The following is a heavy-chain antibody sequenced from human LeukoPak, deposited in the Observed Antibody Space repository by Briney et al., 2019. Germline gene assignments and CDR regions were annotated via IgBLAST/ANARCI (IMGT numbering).Heavy chain of an antibody. D-gene: IGHD6-13*01. CDR3: AREKQQLAPPPYYMDV. J-gene: IGHJ6*03. Sequence: ASVKVSCKASGYTFTSYAMNWVRQAPGQGLEWMGWINTNTGNPTYAQGFTGRFVFSLDTSVSTAYLQISSLKAEDTAVYYCAREKQQLAPPPYYMDVWGKGTTVTVSS. V-gene: IGHV7-4-1*02. CDR1: GYTFTSYA. CDR2: INTNTGNP.